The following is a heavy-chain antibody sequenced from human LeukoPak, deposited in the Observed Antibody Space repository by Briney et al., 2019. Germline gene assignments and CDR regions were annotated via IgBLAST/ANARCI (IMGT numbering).Heavy chain of an antibody. CDR2: ISGSGGST. CDR3: AKDQSLLDYGGAFDI. V-gene: IGHV3-23*01. CDR1: GFTFSSYA. D-gene: IGHD4-23*01. Sequence: GGSLRLSCAASGFTFSSYAMSWVRQAPGKGLEWVSAISGSGGSTYYADSVKGRFTTSRDNSKNTLYLQMNSPRAEDTAVYYCAKDQSLLDYGGAFDIWGQGTMVTVSS. J-gene: IGHJ3*02.